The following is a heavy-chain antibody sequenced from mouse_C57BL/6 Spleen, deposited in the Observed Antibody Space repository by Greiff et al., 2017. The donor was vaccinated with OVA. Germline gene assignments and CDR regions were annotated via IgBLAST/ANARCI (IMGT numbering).Heavy chain of an antibody. CDR2: LRYSGST. V-gene: IGHV3-1*01. Sequence: EVQLVESGPGMVKPSQSLSLSCTVTGYSITSGYDWHWIRHFPGNLLEWMVYLRYSGSTNYNPSLKSRISLTHDTSKNHFFLKLNSVTTEDTATDYCARFSSNSFAYWGQGTLVTVSA. J-gene: IGHJ3*01. CDR3: ARFSSNSFAY. CDR1: GYSITSGYD. D-gene: IGHD2-5*01.